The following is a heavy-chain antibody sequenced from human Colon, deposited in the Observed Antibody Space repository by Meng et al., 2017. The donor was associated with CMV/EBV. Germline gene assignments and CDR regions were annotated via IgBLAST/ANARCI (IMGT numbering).Heavy chain of an antibody. J-gene: IGHJ5*02. CDR2: ISGSSSYI. D-gene: IGHD3-10*01. V-gene: IGHV3-21*01. Sequence: GSRKISGAASGFTFSRYNMNWVRQAPGKGLEWVSSISGSSSYIHYVDSVKGRFIISRDNARKSVHLEMNSLRVEDTAVYYCARDRANIAGSEGWFDPWGQGTLVTVSS. CDR1: GFTFSRYN. CDR3: ARDRANIAGSEGWFDP.